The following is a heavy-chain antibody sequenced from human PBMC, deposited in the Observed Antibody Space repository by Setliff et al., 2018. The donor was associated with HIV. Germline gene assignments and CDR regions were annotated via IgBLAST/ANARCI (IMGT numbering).Heavy chain of an antibody. V-gene: IGHV3-21*01. CDR2: ISSSGTYI. J-gene: IGHJ4*02. CDR3: AKETSGWAFPVHY. D-gene: IGHD6-19*01. Sequence: PGGSLRLSCAASGFTFSTHTMNWVRQAPGKGLEWVSSISSSGTYIYYADSVKGRFTISRDNAKNSLYLQMNSLRAEDTAVYYCAKETSGWAFPVHYWGQGALVTVSS. CDR1: GFTFSTHT.